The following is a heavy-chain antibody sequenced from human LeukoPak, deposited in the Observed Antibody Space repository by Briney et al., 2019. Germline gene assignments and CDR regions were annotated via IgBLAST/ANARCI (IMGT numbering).Heavy chain of an antibody. D-gene: IGHD3-10*01. J-gene: IGHJ6*02. V-gene: IGHV1-2*04. CDR1: GYTFTGYY. Sequence: GASVKVSCKASGYTFTGYYMHWVRQAPGQGPEWMGWINPNSGGTNYAQKFQGWVTMTRDTSISTAYMELSRLRSDDTAVYYCARAIGSGSLYYYYGMDVWGQGTTVTVSS. CDR3: ARAIGSGSLYYYYGMDV. CDR2: INPNSGGT.